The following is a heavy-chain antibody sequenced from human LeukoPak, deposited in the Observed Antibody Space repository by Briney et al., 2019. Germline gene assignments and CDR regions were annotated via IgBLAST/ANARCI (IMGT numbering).Heavy chain of an antibody. CDR1: GGSIRSYY. CDR3: ARHEWELPTYYFKY. D-gene: IGHD1-26*01. CDR2: IYYSGST. J-gene: IGHJ4*02. V-gene: IGHV4-59*08. Sequence: PSETLSLTCTVSGGSIRSYYWSWIRQPPGKGLEWIGYIYYSGSTNYNPSLKSRVTISVDTSKNQFSLNLTSVTAADTAVYYCARHEWELPTYYFKYWGQGTLVTVSS.